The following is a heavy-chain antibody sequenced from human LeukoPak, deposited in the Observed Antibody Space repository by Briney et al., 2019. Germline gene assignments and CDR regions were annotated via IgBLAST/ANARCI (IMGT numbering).Heavy chain of an antibody. V-gene: IGHV3-43*01. D-gene: IGHD5-18*01. CDR2: ISWDGNGT. Sequence: GGSLRLSCAASGFSLDDYTMHWVRQVPGKSLEWVSLISWDGNGTDYADSVKGRFTISRDNSKNSLYLQMNSLNTEDTALYYCAKEADMAMGGDYYYYMDVWGKGTTVTVSS. CDR3: AKEADMAMGGDYYYYMDV. CDR1: GFSLDDYT. J-gene: IGHJ6*03.